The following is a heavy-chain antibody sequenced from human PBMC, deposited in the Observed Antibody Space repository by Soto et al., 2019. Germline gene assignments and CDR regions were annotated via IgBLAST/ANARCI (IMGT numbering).Heavy chain of an antibody. D-gene: IGHD5-12*01. CDR2: ASYDGSYK. Sequence: QVQLVESGGGVVQPGRSLRLSCAASGFTFSSFGMHWDRQAPGKGLAWVAVASYDGSYKYYADSVKGRFTISRDNSKNTLYLQMNSLRAEDTAVYYCAKERSVVATTPDFDYWGQGTLVTVSS. J-gene: IGHJ4*02. V-gene: IGHV3-30*18. CDR1: GFTFSSFG. CDR3: AKERSVVATTPDFDY.